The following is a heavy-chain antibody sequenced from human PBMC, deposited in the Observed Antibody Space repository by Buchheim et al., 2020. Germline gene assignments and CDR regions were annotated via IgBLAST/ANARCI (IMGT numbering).Heavy chain of an antibody. V-gene: IGHV4-61*02. CDR3: ARDEYSGWFNY. D-gene: IGHD6-19*01. J-gene: IGHJ4*02. CDR2: IYTSGCT. CDR1: GGSISSGSYY. Sequence: QVQLQESGPGLVKPSQTLSLTCTVSGGSISSGSYYWSWIRQPAGKGLEWIGRIYTSGCTTYNPSLKSRFTISVDTPKTHFSLKLSSVTAADTAVYYCARDEYSGWFNYWGQGTL.